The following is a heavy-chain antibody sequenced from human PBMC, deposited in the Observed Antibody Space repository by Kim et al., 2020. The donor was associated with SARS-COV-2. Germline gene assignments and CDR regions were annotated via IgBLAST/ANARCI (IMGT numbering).Heavy chain of an antibody. D-gene: IGHD2-2*01. J-gene: IGHJ4*02. CDR2: ISFGGVT. CDR1: GFTFSNYG. V-gene: IGHV3-23*01. Sequence: GGSLRLSCAASGFTFSNYGVSWVRQAPGKGLEWVSAISFGGVTDYADSVRGRFTTSRDNPKSTVYLQMNSLRAEDMAVYYCAGICGTTSCSDDYWGQGTLVTVSS. CDR3: AGICGTTSCSDDY.